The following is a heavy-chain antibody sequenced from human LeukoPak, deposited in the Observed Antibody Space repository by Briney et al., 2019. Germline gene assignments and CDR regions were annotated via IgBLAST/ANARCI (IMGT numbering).Heavy chain of an antibody. V-gene: IGHV1-69*05. D-gene: IGHD3-22*01. CDR2: IIPIFGTA. CDR3: ARDHYDSSGYYYVDPNWFDP. Sequence: SVTVACKASGGTFSSYAISWVRQAPGQGLEWMGGIIPIFGTANYAQKFQGRVTITTDESTSTAYMELSSLRSEDTAVYYCARDHYDSSGYYYVDPNWFDPWGQGTLVTVSS. J-gene: IGHJ5*02. CDR1: GGTFSSYA.